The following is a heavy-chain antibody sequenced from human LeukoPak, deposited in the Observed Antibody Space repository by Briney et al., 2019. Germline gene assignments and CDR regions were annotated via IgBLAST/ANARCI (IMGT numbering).Heavy chain of an antibody. J-gene: IGHJ3*02. CDR3: AREVTVTTPHDAFDI. D-gene: IGHD4-17*01. Sequence: GGSLRLSCAASGFTFSSYSMNWVRQAPGKGLEWVSSISSSSSYIYYADSVKGRFTISRDNAKNTLYLQMNSLRAEDTAVYYCAREVTVTTPHDAFDIWGQGTMVTVSS. CDR2: ISSSSSYI. V-gene: IGHV3-21*01. CDR1: GFTFSSYS.